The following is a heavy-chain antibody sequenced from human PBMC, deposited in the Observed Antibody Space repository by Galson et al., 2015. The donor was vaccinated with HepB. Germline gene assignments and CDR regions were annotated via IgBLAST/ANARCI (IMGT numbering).Heavy chain of an antibody. J-gene: IGHJ3*02. CDR3: ARDRSYYDSGGYLNDVFDI. D-gene: IGHD3-22*01. V-gene: IGHV3-21*01. CDR2: ISSSGTYI. Sequence: SLRLSCAASGFTFSNYNMNWVRQPPGKGLEWVSSISSSGTYIYYADSVKGRFTISRDNAKKSLYLQMNSLRAEDTAVYYCARDRSYYDSGGYLNDVFDIWGQGTVVTVSS. CDR1: GFTFSNYN.